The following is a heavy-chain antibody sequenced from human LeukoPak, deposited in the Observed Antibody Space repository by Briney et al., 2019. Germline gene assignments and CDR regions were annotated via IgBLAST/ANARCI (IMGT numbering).Heavy chain of an antibody. Sequence: SGTLSLTCAVSGGSISSSNWWSWVRQPPGKGLEWIGEIYHSGSTNYNPSLKSRVTISVDRSKNQFSLKLSSVTAADTAVYYCARVGIAALGNAFDIWGQGTMVTVSS. CDR1: GGSISSSNW. D-gene: IGHD6-13*01. CDR2: IYHSGST. V-gene: IGHV4-4*02. J-gene: IGHJ3*02. CDR3: ARVGIAALGNAFDI.